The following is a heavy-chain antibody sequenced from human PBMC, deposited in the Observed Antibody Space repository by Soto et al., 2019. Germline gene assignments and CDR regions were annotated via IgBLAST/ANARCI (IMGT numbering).Heavy chain of an antibody. CDR3: ASLSTYYYGSGRPGY. D-gene: IGHD3-10*01. Sequence: QVQLVQSGAEVKKPGSSVKVSCKASGGTFSSYTISWVRQAPGQGLEWMGRIIPILGIANYAQKFQGRVTITADKSTSTADMELSSLRSEDTAVYYCASLSTYYYGSGRPGYWGQGTLVTVSS. V-gene: IGHV1-69*02. CDR1: GGTFSSYT. J-gene: IGHJ4*02. CDR2: IIPILGIA.